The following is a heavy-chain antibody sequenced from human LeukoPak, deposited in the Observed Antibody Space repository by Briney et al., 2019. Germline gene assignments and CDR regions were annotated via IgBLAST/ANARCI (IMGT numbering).Heavy chain of an antibody. CDR2: IWYDGSNK. Sequence: PGGSLRLSCAASGFTFSSYGMHWVRQAPGKGLEWVAVIWYDGSNKYYADSVKGRLTISRDNSKNTLYLQMNSLRAEDTAVYYCARDRQLNWFDPWGQGTLVTASS. J-gene: IGHJ5*02. D-gene: IGHD1-1*01. CDR3: ARDRQLNWFDP. V-gene: IGHV3-33*01. CDR1: GFTFSSYG.